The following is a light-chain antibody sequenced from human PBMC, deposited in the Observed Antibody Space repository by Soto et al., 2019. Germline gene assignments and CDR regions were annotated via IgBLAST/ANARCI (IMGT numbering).Light chain of an antibody. J-gene: IGLJ2*01. CDR1: SSNIGNNY. CDR3: GTWDRSRSAVV. Sequence: QSVLTQPPSVSAAPGQKVTISCSGSSSNIGNNYVSWYQQLTGTAPKLLIYDNNKRPSGIPDRFSGFTSGTSATLGITGLQTDDEADYYWGTWDRSRSAVVFGGRSKLTGL. CDR2: DNN. V-gene: IGLV1-51*01.